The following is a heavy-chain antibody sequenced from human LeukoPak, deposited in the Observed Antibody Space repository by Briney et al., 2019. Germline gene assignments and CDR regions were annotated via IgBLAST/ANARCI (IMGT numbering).Heavy chain of an antibody. J-gene: IGHJ4*02. CDR1: GFTFSSYS. CDR3: AREPYYDSSGYCLDS. D-gene: IGHD3-22*01. CDR2: ISSSSSYI. Sequence: GGSLRLPCAASGFTFSSYSMNWVRQAPGKGLEWVSSISSSSSYIYYADSVKGRFTISRDNSKNTLYLQMNSLRAEDTAVYYCAREPYYDSSGYCLDSWGQGTLVTVSS. V-gene: IGHV3-21*04.